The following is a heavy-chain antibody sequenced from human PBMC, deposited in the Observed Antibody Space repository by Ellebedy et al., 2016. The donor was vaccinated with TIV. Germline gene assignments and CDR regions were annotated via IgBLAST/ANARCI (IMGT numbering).Heavy chain of an antibody. J-gene: IGHJ5*02. D-gene: IGHD2-21*02. CDR2: INHSGSS. CDR3: ARGRVTLDP. Sequence: SETLSLXXAVYGGSFSGYYWSWIRQPPGKGLEWIGEINHSGSSNYNPSLKSRLTLSIDTSKNQISLRLRLLTAADTAIYYCARGRVTLDPWGPGTLVTVSS. V-gene: IGHV4-34*01. CDR1: GGSFSGYY.